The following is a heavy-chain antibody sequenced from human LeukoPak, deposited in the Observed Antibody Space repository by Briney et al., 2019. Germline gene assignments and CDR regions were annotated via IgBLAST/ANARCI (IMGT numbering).Heavy chain of an antibody. CDR1: GYTFTGYY. D-gene: IGHD6-19*01. CDR3: ARTSYSSGWYWYYYYYMDV. Sequence: ASVKVSCKASGYTFTGYYMHWVRQAPGQGLEWMGWINPNSGGTNYAQKFQGRVTMTRDTSISTAYMELSSLRSEDTAVYYCARTSYSSGWYWYYYYYMDVWGEGTTVTVSS. CDR2: INPNSGGT. J-gene: IGHJ6*03. V-gene: IGHV1-2*02.